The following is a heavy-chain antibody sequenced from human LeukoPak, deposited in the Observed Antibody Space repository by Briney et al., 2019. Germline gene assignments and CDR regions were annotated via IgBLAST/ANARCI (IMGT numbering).Heavy chain of an antibody. D-gene: IGHD2-15*01. CDR1: GFTCGDYA. Sequence: PGGSLRLSCTASGFTCGDYAMSWVRQAPGKGLEWVGFIRSKAYGGTTEYAASVKGRFTISRDDSKSIAYLQMNSLKTEDTAVYYCTRVRIVVVVAATPVWDYWGQGTLVTVSS. J-gene: IGHJ4*02. CDR3: TRVRIVVVVAATPVWDY. V-gene: IGHV3-49*04. CDR2: IRSKAYGGTT.